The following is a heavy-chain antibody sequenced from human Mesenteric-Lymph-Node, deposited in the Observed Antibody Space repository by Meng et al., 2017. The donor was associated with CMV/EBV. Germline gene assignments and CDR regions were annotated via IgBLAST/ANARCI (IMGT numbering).Heavy chain of an antibody. CDR3: ARTLGFHNYGDYGF. Sequence: KASAYTFTGYYMHWVRQAPGQGLEWMGWINPNSGGTNYAQKFQGRVTMTRDTSISTVYMELSRLTSDDTAVYYCARTLGFHNYGDYGFWGQGTLVTVSS. D-gene: IGHD4-17*01. CDR2: INPNSGGT. CDR1: AYTFTGYY. V-gene: IGHV1-2*02. J-gene: IGHJ4*02.